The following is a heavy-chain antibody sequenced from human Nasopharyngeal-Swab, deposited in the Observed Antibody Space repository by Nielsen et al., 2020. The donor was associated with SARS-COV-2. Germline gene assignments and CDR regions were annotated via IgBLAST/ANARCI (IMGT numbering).Heavy chain of an antibody. CDR3: TLGTPGIAAAGTIGGDAFDI. V-gene: IGHV3-49*04. CDR2: IRSKAYGGTT. J-gene: IGHJ3*02. D-gene: IGHD6-13*01. Sequence: GESLKISCTASGFTFGDYAMSWVHQAPGKGLEWVGFIRSKAYGGTTEYAASVKGRFTISRDDSKSIAYLQMNSLKTEDTAVYYCTLGTPGIAAAGTIGGDAFDIWGQGTMVTVSS. CDR1: GFTFGDYA.